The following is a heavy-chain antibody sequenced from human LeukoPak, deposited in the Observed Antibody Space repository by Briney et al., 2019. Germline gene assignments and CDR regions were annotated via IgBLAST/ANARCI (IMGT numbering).Heavy chain of an antibody. J-gene: IGHJ4*02. D-gene: IGHD1-14*01. Sequence: GGSLRLSCAASGFTFSSYAMSWVRQAPGKGLEWVSTISNSGSSTYYADSVRGRLTISRDNSKNTLYLQMNSLRAEDTAVYYCAKLTEPDLGQGTLVTVSS. V-gene: IGHV3-23*01. CDR3: AKLTEPD. CDR2: ISNSGSST. CDR1: GFTFSSYA.